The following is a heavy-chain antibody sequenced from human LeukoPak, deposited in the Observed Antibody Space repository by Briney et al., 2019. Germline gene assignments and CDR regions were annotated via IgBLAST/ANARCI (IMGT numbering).Heavy chain of an antibody. D-gene: IGHD6-13*01. J-gene: IGHJ4*02. CDR1: GYTFTSYG. CDR2: IIPIFGTA. V-gene: IGHV1-69*05. Sequence: SVKVSCKASGYTFTSYGISWVRQAPGQGLEWMGGIIPIFGTANYAQKFQGRVTITTDESTSTAYMELSSLRSEDTAVYYCAIAGIAAAGRSTDYWGQGTLVTVSS. CDR3: AIAGIAAAGRSTDY.